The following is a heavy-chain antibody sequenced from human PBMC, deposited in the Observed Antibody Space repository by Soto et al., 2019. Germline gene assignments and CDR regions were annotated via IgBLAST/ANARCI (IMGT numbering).Heavy chain of an antibody. CDR3: GHRSSLTRYGTSGYIFAY. Sequence: SGPTLVNPRQPLTLTCVFSGFSLSTTGEGVAWIRQPPGKALEWLALIYWNDDNRYSPSLKSRLTVTKDTSKNRVVLTMTNIDPVDTATYFCGHRSSLTRYGTSGYIFAYWGQGLLVTVSS. D-gene: IGHD5-18*01. J-gene: IGHJ4*02. CDR1: GFSLSTTGEG. CDR2: IYWNDDN. V-gene: IGHV2-5*01.